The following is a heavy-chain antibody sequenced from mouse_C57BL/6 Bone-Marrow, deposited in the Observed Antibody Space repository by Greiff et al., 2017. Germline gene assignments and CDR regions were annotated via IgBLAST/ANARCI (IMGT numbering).Heavy chain of an antibody. CDR2: ISSGSSTI. Sequence: EVKVVESGGGLVKPGGSLKLSCAASGFTFSDYGMHWVRQAPEKGLEWVAYISSGSSTIYYADTVKGRFTISRDNAKNTLFLQMTSLRSEDTAMYYCARGGYGNLYYFDYWGQGTTLTVSS. V-gene: IGHV5-17*01. CDR1: GFTFSDYG. CDR3: ARGGYGNLYYFDY. D-gene: IGHD2-1*01. J-gene: IGHJ2*01.